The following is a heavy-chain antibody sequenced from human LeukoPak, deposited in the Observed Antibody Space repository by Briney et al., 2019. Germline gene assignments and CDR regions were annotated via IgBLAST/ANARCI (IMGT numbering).Heavy chain of an antibody. CDR2: IKQDGSEK. V-gene: IGHV3-7*01. Sequence: GGSLRLSCAASGFTLSSYWMSWVRQAPGKGLEWVANIKQDGSEKYYVDSVKGRFTISRDNAKNSLYLQMNSLRAEDTAVYYCAREKGGSSSPIDYWGQGTLVTVSS. CDR1: GFTLSSYW. D-gene: IGHD6-6*01. J-gene: IGHJ4*02. CDR3: AREKGGSSSPIDY.